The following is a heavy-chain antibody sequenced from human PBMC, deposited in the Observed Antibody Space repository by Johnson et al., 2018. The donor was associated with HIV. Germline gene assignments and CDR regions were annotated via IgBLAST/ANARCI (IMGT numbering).Heavy chain of an antibody. CDR3: ARVGIYYDSIEDAFDI. J-gene: IGHJ3*02. Sequence: VSYISSSGSTIYYADSVKGRFTISRDNAKNSLYLQMNSLRAEDTAVYYCARVGIYYDSIEDAFDIRGQGTMVTVSS. D-gene: IGHD3-22*01. CDR2: ISSSGSTI. V-gene: IGHV3-11*04.